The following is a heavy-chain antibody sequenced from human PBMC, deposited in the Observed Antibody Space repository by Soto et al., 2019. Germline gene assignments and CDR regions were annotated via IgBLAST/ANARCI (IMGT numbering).Heavy chain of an antibody. CDR2: VHYDGTKK. J-gene: IGHJ6*01. V-gene: IGHV3-33*01. D-gene: IGHD3-3*01. Sequence: QVQLVESGGGVVQPGTSLRLSCAPSGFTFSSYVMHWVRQAPGKGLEWVAVVHYDGTKKYYADSVRGRFTISRDNSENVLYLQRKSLRPVDTAVYFCARETSYDFWTGPQTMDVWGQGTTVTVSS. CDR1: GFTFSSYV. CDR3: ARETSYDFWTGPQTMDV.